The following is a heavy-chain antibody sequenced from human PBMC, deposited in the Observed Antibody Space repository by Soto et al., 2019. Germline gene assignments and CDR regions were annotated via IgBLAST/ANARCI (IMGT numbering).Heavy chain of an antibody. V-gene: IGHV1-46*01. CDR3: AADLDYYDSSGYYAFDI. CDR1: ADTFTSYY. J-gene: IGHJ3*02. Sequence: ASVKVSCKAPADTFTSYYIHWVRQAPGHGLEWMGIINPNGRSTTYAQKFQGRVTMTTDTSTSTVYMELSRLRSDDTAVYYCAADLDYYDSSGYYAFDIWGQGTMVTVSS. D-gene: IGHD3-22*01. CDR2: INPNGRST.